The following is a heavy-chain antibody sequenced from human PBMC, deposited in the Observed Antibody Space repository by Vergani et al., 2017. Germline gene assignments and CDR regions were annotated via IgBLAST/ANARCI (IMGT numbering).Heavy chain of an antibody. D-gene: IGHD5-24*01. Sequence: QVQLEQSGSELREPGSSVKVSCKAAGYIFYGHLLNWLRQAPGQGLEWLGWIDTANGRPTYAQGFRGRFVFSVDTSVDSAYLEISSLKADDTAVYYCARGLSRDGYNVRHYWRQGSLVTVSS. CDR3: ARGLSRDGYNVRHY. CDR2: IDTANGRP. CDR1: GYIFYGHL. V-gene: IGHV7-4-1*02. J-gene: IGHJ4*02.